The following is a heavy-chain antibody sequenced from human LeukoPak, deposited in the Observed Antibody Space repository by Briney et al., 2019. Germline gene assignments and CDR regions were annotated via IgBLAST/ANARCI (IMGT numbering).Heavy chain of an antibody. CDR2: IYTSGST. CDR1: GGSISSGSYY. J-gene: IGHJ5*02. D-gene: IGHD3-16*01. V-gene: IGHV4-61*02. Sequence: SQTLSLTCTVSGGSISSGSYYWSWIRQPAGKGLEWIGRIYTSGSTNYNPSLKSRVTISVDKSKNQFSLKLSSVTAADTAVYYCARDGLTPYNWFDPWVQGTLVTVSS. CDR3: ARDGLTPYNWFDP.